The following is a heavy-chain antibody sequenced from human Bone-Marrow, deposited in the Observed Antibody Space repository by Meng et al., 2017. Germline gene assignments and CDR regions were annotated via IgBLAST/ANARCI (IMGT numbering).Heavy chain of an antibody. J-gene: IGHJ4*02. D-gene: IGHD3-9*01. CDR1: GGSFSGYF. CDR2: INHAGYT. V-gene: IGHV4-34*02. CDR3: ARSLRTLTGPEYFDY. Sequence: QVKLQQWGAGLLKPSETLSLTCGVSGGSFSGYFWSWIRQTPSKGLEWIAEINHAGYTKYNPSFQSRVTVSEDTSKEQFSLKLTSLTAADTAVYFCARSLRTLTGPEYFDYWGQGILVTVSS.